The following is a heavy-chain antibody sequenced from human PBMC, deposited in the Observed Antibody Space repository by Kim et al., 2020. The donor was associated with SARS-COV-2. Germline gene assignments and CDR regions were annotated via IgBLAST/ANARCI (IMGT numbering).Heavy chain of an antibody. Sequence: SETLSLTCTVSGDSMSSYLYYWGWIRQFPGKGLEWIGSISYNGDTYYNPSLKRRLTMSVDTSTNQFSLNLESMTAADAAVYFCVRGRWQRLGATRGFSYRFDYWGQGTLVPVSS. V-gene: IGHV4-39*01. CDR3: VRGRWQRLGATRGFSYRFDY. D-gene: IGHD3-3*01. CDR2: ISYNGDT. CDR1: GDSMSSYLYY. J-gene: IGHJ4*02.